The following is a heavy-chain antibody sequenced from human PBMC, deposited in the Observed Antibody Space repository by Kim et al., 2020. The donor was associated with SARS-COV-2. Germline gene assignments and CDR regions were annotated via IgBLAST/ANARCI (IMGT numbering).Heavy chain of an antibody. J-gene: IGHJ6*02. Sequence: ASVKVSCKAAGYTFTSYGISWVRQAPGQGLEWRGGISADNGNTNYAQKLQGRVTMTTDTSTSTAFMELRSLGSDDTAVYYCARDRGQLFPILSTRIYGMDVWGHGTMVTVSS. CDR2: ISADNGNT. CDR3: ARDRGQLFPILSTRIYGMDV. CDR1: GYTFTSYG. V-gene: IGHV1-18*01. D-gene: IGHD1-1*01.